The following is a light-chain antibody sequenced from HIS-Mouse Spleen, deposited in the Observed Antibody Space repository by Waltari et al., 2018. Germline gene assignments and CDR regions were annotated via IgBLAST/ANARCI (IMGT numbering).Light chain of an antibody. V-gene: IGLV2-11*01. J-gene: IGLJ1*01. CDR1: RSDAGGYNY. Sequence: QSALTQPRSVSGSPGQSVTISRTGTRSDAGGYNYIPWYQQHPGNAPKLMIYDVSKRPSGVPDRFSGSKSGNTASLTISGLQAEDEADYYCCSYAGSYTGVFGTGTKVTVL. CDR2: DVS. CDR3: CSYAGSYTGV.